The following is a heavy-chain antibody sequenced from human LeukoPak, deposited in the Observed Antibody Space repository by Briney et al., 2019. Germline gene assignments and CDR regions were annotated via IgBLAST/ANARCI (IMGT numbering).Heavy chain of an antibody. CDR1: GYSFTSYW. CDR2: IYPGDSDT. Sequence: GESLKISCKGSGYSFTSYWIGWVRQMPGKGLEWMGIIYPGDSDTRYSPSFQGQVTISADKSISTAYLQWSSLKASDTAMYYCASRYYDILTGLTPSAFDSWGQGTMVTVSS. CDR3: ASRYYDILTGLTPSAFDS. V-gene: IGHV5-51*01. D-gene: IGHD3-9*01. J-gene: IGHJ3*02.